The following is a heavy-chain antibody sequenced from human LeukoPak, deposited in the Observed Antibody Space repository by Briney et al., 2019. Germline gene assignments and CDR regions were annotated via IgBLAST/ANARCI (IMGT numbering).Heavy chain of an antibody. Sequence: SGGSLRLSCAASGFTFSSYAMSWVRQAPGKGLEWVSAISGSGGSTYYADSVKGRFTISRDNSKNTLYLQMNSLRAEDTAVYYCAKVGECSSTSCYTTYYYYMDVWGKGTTVTVSS. CDR1: GFTFSSYA. J-gene: IGHJ6*03. CDR3: AKVGECSSTSCYTTYYYYMDV. V-gene: IGHV3-23*01. D-gene: IGHD2-2*02. CDR2: ISGSGGST.